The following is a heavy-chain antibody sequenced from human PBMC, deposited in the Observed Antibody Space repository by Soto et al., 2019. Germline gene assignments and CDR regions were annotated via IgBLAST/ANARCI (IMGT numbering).Heavy chain of an antibody. CDR3: ARDGYAGSGSPYPDY. CDR1: GGSMSEYF. J-gene: IGHJ4*02. CDR2: IYYLGST. D-gene: IGHD3-10*01. V-gene: IGHV4-59*01. Sequence: SETLSLTCSVSGGSMSEYFWCWIRQSPGKGLEWIGYIYYLGSTDYNPSLKSRVTISVDTSKRQFSLRLTSVTAADTAVYYCARDGYAGSGSPYPDYWGPGTQVTVSS.